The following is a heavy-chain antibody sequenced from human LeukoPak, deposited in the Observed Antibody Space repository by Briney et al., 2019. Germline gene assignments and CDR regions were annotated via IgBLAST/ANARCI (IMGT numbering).Heavy chain of an antibody. J-gene: IGHJ4*02. CDR3: ARGRPDYYDFWSGYYEGFDY. CDR2: INSNSGAR. CDR1: GYTFSGYY. Sequence: ASVKVSCKASGYTFSGYYMHWVRQAPGQGLESMGWINSNSGARNYAPKFQGRVTMTRNTSISTAYMELSSLRSEDTAVYYCARGRPDYYDFWSGYYEGFDYWGQGTLVTVSS. D-gene: IGHD3-3*01. V-gene: IGHV1-2*02.